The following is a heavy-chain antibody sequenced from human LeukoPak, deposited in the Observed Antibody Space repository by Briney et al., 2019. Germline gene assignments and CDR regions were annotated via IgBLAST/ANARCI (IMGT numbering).Heavy chain of an antibody. CDR2: IIPIFGTA. D-gene: IGHD3-22*01. V-gene: IGHV1-69*13. CDR3: ARHLYYDSSGYDY. Sequence: ASVKVSCKASGGTFRSYAISWVRQAPGQGLEWMGGIIPIFGTATYAQKFQGRVTITADESTSTAYMELRSLRSDDTAVYYCARHLYYDSSGYDYWGQGTLVTVSS. CDR1: GGTFRSYA. J-gene: IGHJ4*02.